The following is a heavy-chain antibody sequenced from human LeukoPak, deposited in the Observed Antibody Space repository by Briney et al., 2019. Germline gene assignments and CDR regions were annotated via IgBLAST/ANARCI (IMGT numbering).Heavy chain of an antibody. CDR1: GFTFSSYG. J-gene: IGHJ4*02. Sequence: GGSLRLSCAASGFTFSSYGMHWFRQAPGKGLEWVAVISYDGSNKYYADSAKGRFTISRDNSKNTLYLQMNSLRAEDTAVYYCAKSLSQWGVNYFDYWGQGTLVTVSS. CDR3: AKSLSQWGVNYFDY. V-gene: IGHV3-30*18. CDR2: ISYDGSNK. D-gene: IGHD3-10*01.